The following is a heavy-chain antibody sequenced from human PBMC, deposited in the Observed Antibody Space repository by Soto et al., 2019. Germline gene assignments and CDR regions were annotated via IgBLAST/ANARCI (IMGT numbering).Heavy chain of an antibody. CDR1: GYTFTSYG. J-gene: IGHJ4*02. CDR3: ARDLTRLVLDY. D-gene: IGHD6-19*01. V-gene: IGHV1-18*01. Sequence: QVQLVQSGAEVKKPGASVKVSCKASGYTFTSYGISWVRQAPGQGLEWMGWISAYNGNTNYAQKLQGRATMTTDTCTSTGNMELRTLRYDDTAVYYCARDLTRLVLDYWCQGPLVTVSS. CDR2: ISAYNGNT.